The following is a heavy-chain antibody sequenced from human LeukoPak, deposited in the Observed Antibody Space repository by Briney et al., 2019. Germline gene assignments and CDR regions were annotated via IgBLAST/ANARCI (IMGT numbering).Heavy chain of an antibody. CDR2: ISYDGSNK. J-gene: IGHJ4*02. Sequence: GRSLRLSCAASGFTFSSYAMHWVRQAPGKGLEWVAVISYDGSNKYYADSVKGRFTISRDNSKNTLYLQVNSLRAEDTAVYYCARDGRLDSSGYYYGNFDYWGQGTLVTVSS. D-gene: IGHD3-22*01. CDR3: ARDGRLDSSGYYYGNFDY. V-gene: IGHV3-30-3*01. CDR1: GFTFSSYA.